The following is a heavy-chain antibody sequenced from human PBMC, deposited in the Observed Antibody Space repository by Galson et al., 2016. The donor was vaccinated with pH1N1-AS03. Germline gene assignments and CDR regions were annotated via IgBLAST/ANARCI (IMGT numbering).Heavy chain of an antibody. Sequence: SLRLSCAGSGFTFSSYAMYWVRQAPGKGLEYVSAISGNGVSTYYANSAKGRFTISRDNSKNTLYLQMGSLRAEDMAVYYCARGPVSYSNYWFPPPDYWGQGTLVTVSS. V-gene: IGHV3-64*01. CDR2: ISGNGVST. J-gene: IGHJ4*02. CDR1: GFTFSSYA. D-gene: IGHD6-13*01. CDR3: ARGPVSYSNYWFPPPDY.